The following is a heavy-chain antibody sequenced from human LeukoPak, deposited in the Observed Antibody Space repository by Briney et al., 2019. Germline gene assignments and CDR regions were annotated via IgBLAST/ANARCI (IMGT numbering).Heavy chain of an antibody. CDR3: ARQPFDY. J-gene: IGHJ4*02. CDR1: GFIFSSHW. CDR2: IKQDESEK. Sequence: GGSLRLSCAASGFIFSSHWMSWVRQAPGKGLEWVANIKQDESEKYFVDSVRGRFTISRDNAKNLVYLQMSSLRGEDTAVYYCARQPFDYWGQGTLVTVSS. V-gene: IGHV3-7*03.